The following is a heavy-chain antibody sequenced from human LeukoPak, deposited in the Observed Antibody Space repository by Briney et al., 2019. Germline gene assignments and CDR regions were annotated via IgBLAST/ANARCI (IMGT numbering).Heavy chain of an antibody. J-gene: IGHJ3*02. Sequence: GGSLRLSCAASGFTFSSYSMNWVRQAPGKGLEWVSSISSSSSYIYYADSVKGRFTISRDNAKNSLYLQMNSLRAEDTAVYYCAREVAIVVVQGGDAFDIWGQGTMVTVSS. CDR1: GFTFSSYS. V-gene: IGHV3-21*01. D-gene: IGHD3-22*01. CDR3: AREVAIVVVQGGDAFDI. CDR2: ISSSSSYI.